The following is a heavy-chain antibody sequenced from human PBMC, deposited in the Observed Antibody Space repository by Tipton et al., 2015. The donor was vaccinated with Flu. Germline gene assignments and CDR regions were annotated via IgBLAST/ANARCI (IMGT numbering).Heavy chain of an antibody. CDR1: GGSISSGGYY. V-gene: IGHV4-31*03. D-gene: IGHD6-19*01. CDR2: IYYSGST. Sequence: LRLSCTVSGGSISSGGYYWSWIRQHPGKGLEWIGYIYYSGSTYYNPSLKSRVTISVDTSKNQFSLKLSSVTAADTAVYYCAREKQWLGHYFDYWGQGTLVTVSS. CDR3: AREKQWLGHYFDY. J-gene: IGHJ4*02.